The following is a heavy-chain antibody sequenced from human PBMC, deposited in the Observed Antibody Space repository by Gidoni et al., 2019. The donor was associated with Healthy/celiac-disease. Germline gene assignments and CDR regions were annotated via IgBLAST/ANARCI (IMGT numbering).Heavy chain of an antibody. J-gene: IGHJ3*02. D-gene: IGHD1-26*01. CDR3: ARDLGGATPGLAFDI. CDR1: GLTFSSYS. V-gene: IGHV3-21*01. CDR2: ISSSSSYI. Sequence: EVQLVESGGGLVKPGGSLRLSCAASGLTFSSYSINWVRQAPGKGLEWVSSISSSSSYIYYADSVKGRFTISRDNAKNSLYLQMNSLRAEDTAVYYCARDLGGATPGLAFDIWGQGTMVTVSS.